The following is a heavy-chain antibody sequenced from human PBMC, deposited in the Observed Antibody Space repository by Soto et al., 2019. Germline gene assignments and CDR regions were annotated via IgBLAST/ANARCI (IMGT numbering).Heavy chain of an antibody. D-gene: IGHD6-13*01. CDR1: GFTFSSYG. CDR2: ISYDGSNK. Sequence: QVQLVESGGGVVQPGRSLRLSCAASGFTFSSYGMHWVRQAPGKGLEWVAVISYDGSNKYYADSVKGRFTISRDNSKNTLYLQTNSLRAEHTAVYYCAKELVKRQQLVLVAYWGQGTLVTVSS. V-gene: IGHV3-30*18. CDR3: AKELVKRQQLVLVAY. J-gene: IGHJ4*02.